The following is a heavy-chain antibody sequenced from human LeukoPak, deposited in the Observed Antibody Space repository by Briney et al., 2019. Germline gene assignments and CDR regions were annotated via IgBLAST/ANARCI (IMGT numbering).Heavy chain of an antibody. V-gene: IGHV3-7*01. D-gene: IGHD1-26*01. CDR2: IKQDGSEK. J-gene: IGHJ6*03. CDR1: GFTFSSYW. Sequence: PGGSLRLSCAASGFTFSSYWMSWVRQAPGKGLEWVANIKQDGSEKYYVDSVKGRFTISRDNAKNSLYLQMNSLRAEDTAVYYCARETVGPPVPKGNYYYYYYMDVWGKGTTVTVSS. CDR3: ARETVGPPVPKGNYYYYYYMDV.